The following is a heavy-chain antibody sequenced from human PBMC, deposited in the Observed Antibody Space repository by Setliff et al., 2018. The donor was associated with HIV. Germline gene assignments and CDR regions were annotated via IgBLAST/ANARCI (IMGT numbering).Heavy chain of an antibody. J-gene: IGHJ3*01. CDR1: GGSFSGYY. V-gene: IGHV4-34*01. D-gene: IGHD5-12*01. CDR3: ARVVATTRDAFDV. CDR2: INHSGST. Sequence: SETLSLTCAVYGGSFSGYYWSWVRQPPGKGLEWIGEINHSGSTNYNPSLKSRVTISVDTSKNQFSLKLSSVTAADTAVYYCARVVATTRDAFDVWGQGTMVTVSS.